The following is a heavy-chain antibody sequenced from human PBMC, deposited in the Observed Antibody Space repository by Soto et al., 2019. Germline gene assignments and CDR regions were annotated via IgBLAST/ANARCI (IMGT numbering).Heavy chain of an antibody. D-gene: IGHD1-26*01. CDR3: ARETESDNGNDGLMDV. Sequence: EVQLVESGGGLVKPGGSLRLSCAASGFSFSTFTMNWVRQAPGKGLEWVSSIDTSTTYMFYADSVTGRFTISRDNAKKSVYLQMNRLRAEDTAVYYCARETESDNGNDGLMDVWGQGTTVTVSS. J-gene: IGHJ6*02. CDR1: GFSFSTFT. CDR2: IDTSTTYM. V-gene: IGHV3-21*02.